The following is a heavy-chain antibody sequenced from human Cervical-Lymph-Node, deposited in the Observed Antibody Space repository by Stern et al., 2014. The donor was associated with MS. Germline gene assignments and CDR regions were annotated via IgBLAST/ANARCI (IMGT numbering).Heavy chain of an antibody. CDR3: ARDYEETSMLFDH. Sequence: QVQLEESGGAVDQPGWSLRLSCAASGFTFSSYGMHLVRQAPGQGLEWVTVISYDGTHKYYAASVKGRFTISRDNSKNTLHLQMNSVTPDDTAIYYCARDYEETSMLFDHWGQGTLVTVSS. V-gene: IGHV3-30*03. J-gene: IGHJ4*02. CDR2: ISYDGTHK. D-gene: IGHD2-8*01. CDR1: GFTFSSYG.